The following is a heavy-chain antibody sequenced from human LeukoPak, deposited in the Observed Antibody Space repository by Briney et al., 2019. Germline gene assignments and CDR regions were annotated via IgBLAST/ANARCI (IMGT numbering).Heavy chain of an antibody. D-gene: IGHD3-10*01. J-gene: IGHJ4*02. CDR2: MNPNSGNT. V-gene: IGHV1-8*01. Sequence: ASVKVSCKASGYTFTSYDINWVRQATGQGLEWMGWMNPNSGNTGYAQKFQGRVTMTRNTSISTAYMELSSLRSEDTAVYYCARPEESDYYGSGSPTRYWGQGTLVTVSS. CDR3: ARPEESDYYGSGSPTRY. CDR1: GYTFTSYD.